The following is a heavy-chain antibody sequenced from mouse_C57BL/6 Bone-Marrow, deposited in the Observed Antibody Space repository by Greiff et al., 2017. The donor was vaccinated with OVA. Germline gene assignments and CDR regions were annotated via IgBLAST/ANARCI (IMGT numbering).Heavy chain of an antibody. CDR1: GFSLTSYA. Sequence: VQLQQSGPGLVAPSQSLSITCTVSGFSLTSYAISWVRQPPGKGLEWLGVIWTGGGTNYNSALKSRLSISKDNSKSQIFLKMNSLQTDDTARYYCAKNYDSAYWDFDVWGTGTTVTVSS. V-gene: IGHV2-9-1*01. J-gene: IGHJ1*03. CDR2: IWTGGGT. D-gene: IGHD1-1*01. CDR3: AKNYDSAYWDFDV.